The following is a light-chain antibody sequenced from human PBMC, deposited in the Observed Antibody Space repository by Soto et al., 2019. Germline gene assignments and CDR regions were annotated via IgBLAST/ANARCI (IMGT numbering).Light chain of an antibody. Sequence: QSALTQPASVSGSPGHSITISCTGTSSDVGGYNYVSWYQQHPGKAPKLIIYEVINRPSGVSNRFSGSKSGNTASLTISGLQAEDEADYYCSSYASSSTYVFGTGTKVTVL. CDR1: SSDVGGYNY. J-gene: IGLJ1*01. CDR2: EVI. V-gene: IGLV2-14*01. CDR3: SSYASSSTYV.